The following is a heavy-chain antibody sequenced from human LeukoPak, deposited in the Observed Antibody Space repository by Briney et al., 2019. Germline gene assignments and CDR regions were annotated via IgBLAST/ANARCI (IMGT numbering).Heavy chain of an antibody. CDR1: GGSLSSGGYY. CDR2: VYYSGST. CDR3: ARDGIDGDYD. J-gene: IGHJ4*02. Sequence: SETLSLTCTVSGGSLSSGGYYWSWIRQHPGKGLESLGYVYYSGSTYYNPSLKSRVTISVATSKNQFSLKLSSVTAADTAVYYCARDGIDGDYDWGQGTLVTVSS. D-gene: IGHD4-17*01. V-gene: IGHV4-31*03.